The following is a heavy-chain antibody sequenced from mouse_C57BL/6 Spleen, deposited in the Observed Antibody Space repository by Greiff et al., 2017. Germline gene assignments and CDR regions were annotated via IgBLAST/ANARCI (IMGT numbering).Heavy chain of an antibody. CDR3: ARFGGGYAMDY. Sequence: QVQLQQPGAELVKPGASVKMSCKASGYTFTSYWITWVKQRPGQGLEWIGDIYPGSGSTTYNEKFKSKATLTVDTSSSTAYMQLSSLKSEDSAVYYCARFGGGYAMDYWGQGTSVTVSA. CDR1: GYTFTSYW. CDR2: IYPGSGST. D-gene: IGHD1-1*02. J-gene: IGHJ4*01. V-gene: IGHV1-55*01.